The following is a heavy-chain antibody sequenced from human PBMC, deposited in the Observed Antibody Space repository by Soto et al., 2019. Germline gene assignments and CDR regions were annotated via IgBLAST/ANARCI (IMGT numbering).Heavy chain of an antibody. Sequence: ASVKVSCKASGGTFSSYAISWVRQAPGQGLEWMGGIIPIFGTANYAQKFQGRVTITADESTSTAYMELSSLRSEDTAVYYCARDASYYSLWSGYYPSRNGMDVWGQGTTVTVSS. CDR3: ARDASYYSLWSGYYPSRNGMDV. J-gene: IGHJ6*02. D-gene: IGHD3-3*01. CDR1: GGTFSSYA. CDR2: IIPIFGTA. V-gene: IGHV1-69*13.